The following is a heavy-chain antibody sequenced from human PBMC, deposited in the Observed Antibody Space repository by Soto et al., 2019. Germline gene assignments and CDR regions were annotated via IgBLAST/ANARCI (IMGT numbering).Heavy chain of an antibody. CDR1: NAYIIIHSRY. J-gene: IGHJ6*04. Sequence: PSVPLSLTRFVRNAYIIIHSRYSASVCQPPGKGLEWIGSIYYSGSTYYNPSLKSRVTISVDKSKNQFSLKLSSVTTADTAVDYCARQLGQRDEGGMDAWGKGTTVT. CDR2: IYYSGST. D-gene: IGHD2-2*01. V-gene: IGHV4-39*01. CDR3: ARQLGQRDEGGMDA.